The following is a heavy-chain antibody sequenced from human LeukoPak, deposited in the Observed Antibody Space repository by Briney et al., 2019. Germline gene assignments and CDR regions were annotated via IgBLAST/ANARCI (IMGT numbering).Heavy chain of an antibody. CDR1: SYSISSGYY. J-gene: IGHJ4*02. CDR3: SRASWPEVVRFDY. V-gene: IGHV4-38-2*02. D-gene: IGHD1-14*01. Sequence: SETLSLTCTVSSYSISSGYYWGWIRQPPGKGLEWIGSIHHSGSTDYNPSLKSRVTISLDTSKNQFSLRLSSVTASDTAVYYCSRASWPEVVRFDYWGQGTLVTVSS. CDR2: IHHSGST.